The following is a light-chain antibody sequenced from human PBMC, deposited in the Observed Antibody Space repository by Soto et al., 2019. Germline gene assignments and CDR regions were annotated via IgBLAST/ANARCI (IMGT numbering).Light chain of an antibody. J-gene: IGKJ1*01. V-gene: IGKV1-39*01. CDR2: AAS. CDR3: QQSYSTPRT. CDR1: QSISNF. Sequence: DIQMTQSPSSLSASVGDRVTITCRASQSISNFLNWYQQKPGKAPKLLIYAASSFQSGVPSRFSGSGSGTDFTLTISSLQPEDFATYYCQQSYSTPRTLGQGTKVDI.